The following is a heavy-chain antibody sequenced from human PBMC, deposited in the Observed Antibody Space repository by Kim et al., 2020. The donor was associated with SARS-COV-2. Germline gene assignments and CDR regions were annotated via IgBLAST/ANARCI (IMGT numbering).Heavy chain of an antibody. CDR2: TRNKANSYTT. CDR3: ASLVVVAATEYFQH. V-gene: IGHV3-72*01. Sequence: GGSLRLSCAASGFTFSDHYMDWVRQAPGKGLEWVGRTRNKANSYTTEYAASVKGRFTIPRDDSKNSLYLQMNSLKTEDTAVYYCASLVVVAATEYFQHWGQGTLVTVSS. CDR1: GFTFSDHY. J-gene: IGHJ1*01. D-gene: IGHD2-15*01.